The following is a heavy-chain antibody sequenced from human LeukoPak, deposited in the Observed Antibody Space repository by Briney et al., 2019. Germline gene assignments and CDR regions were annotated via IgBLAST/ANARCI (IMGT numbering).Heavy chain of an antibody. CDR3: AKNLHYYDSSGYYAPNWFDP. CDR2: ISSSSSYI. Sequence: KSGGSLRLSXAASGFTFSSYSMNWVRQSPGKGLEWVSSISSSSSYIYYADSVKGRFTISRDNAKNSLYLQMNSLRAEDTAVYYCAKNLHYYDSSGYYAPNWFDPWGQGTLVTVSS. V-gene: IGHV3-21*01. CDR1: GFTFSSYS. D-gene: IGHD3-22*01. J-gene: IGHJ5*02.